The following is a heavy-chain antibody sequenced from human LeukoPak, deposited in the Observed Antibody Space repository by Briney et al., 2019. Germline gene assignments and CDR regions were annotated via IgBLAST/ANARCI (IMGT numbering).Heavy chain of an antibody. J-gene: IGHJ4*02. CDR2: IHSSGSA. V-gene: IGHV4-59*12. Sequence: SETLSLTCTVSGASLNDYYWSWIRQPPGKALEWIGFIHSSGSANSNPSLPGRVTISIDTSKNQFSLNLRSLTAADTAVYFCASGAADGYNFGFDYWGQGTLAAVSS. CDR3: ASGAADGYNFGFDY. D-gene: IGHD5-24*01. CDR1: GASLNDYY.